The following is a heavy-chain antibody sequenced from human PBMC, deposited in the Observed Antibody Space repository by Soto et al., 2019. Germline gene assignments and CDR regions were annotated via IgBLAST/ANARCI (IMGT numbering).Heavy chain of an antibody. D-gene: IGHD6-13*01. Sequence: GGSLRLSCAASGFTFSSYSMNWVRQAPGKGLEWVSYISSSSSTIYYADSVKGRFTISRDNAKNSLYLQMNSLRAEDTAVYYCARVAQQLAIDYWGQGTLVTVSS. CDR3: ARVAQQLAIDY. V-gene: IGHV3-48*01. CDR2: ISSSSSTI. CDR1: GFTFSSYS. J-gene: IGHJ4*02.